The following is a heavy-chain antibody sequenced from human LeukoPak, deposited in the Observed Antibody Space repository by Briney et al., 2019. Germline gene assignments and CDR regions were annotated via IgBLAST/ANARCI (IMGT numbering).Heavy chain of an antibody. Sequence: SETLSLTCTVSGGSISSGSYYWSWIRQPAGKGLEWFGRIYTSGSTNYNPSLKSRVTISVDTSKNQFSLKLSSVTAADTAVYYCARRSSSIAAAGTPGYYGMDVWGQGTTVTVSS. CDR1: GGSISSGSYY. D-gene: IGHD6-13*01. CDR3: ARRSSSIAAAGTPGYYGMDV. J-gene: IGHJ6*02. CDR2: IYTSGST. V-gene: IGHV4-61*02.